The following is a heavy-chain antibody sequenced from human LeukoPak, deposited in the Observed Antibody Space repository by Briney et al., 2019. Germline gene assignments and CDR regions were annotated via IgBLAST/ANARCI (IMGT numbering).Heavy chain of an antibody. CDR2: INSYSCHI. J-gene: IGHJ4*02. CDR1: GFTFSTSA. V-gene: IGHV3-21*01. Sequence: GGSLRLSCAASGFTFSTSAMNWVRQAPGKGLEWVSSINSYSCHIYYAASVRGRFTFSRDNARNSVFLQMNSLTAEDTAVYYCARDPERYLRTGKFDYWGQGTLVTVSS. D-gene: IGHD5/OR15-5a*01. CDR3: ARDPERYLRTGKFDY.